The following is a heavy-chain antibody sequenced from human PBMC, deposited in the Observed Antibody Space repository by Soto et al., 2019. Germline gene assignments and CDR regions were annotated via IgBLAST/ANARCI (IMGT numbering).Heavy chain of an antibody. CDR3: AKALWFGESSHYFDY. Sequence: EVQLLESGGGLVQVGGSLRLSCVGSGFGFDSYAMSWVRQAPGKGLEWVSGIGSSGGAIVYADSVRGRFTISRDNFRNALYLHMNSLRAGDTAVYYCAKALWFGESSHYFDYWGQGTLVTVSS. D-gene: IGHD3-10*01. CDR2: IGSSGGAI. V-gene: IGHV3-23*01. CDR1: GFGFDSYA. J-gene: IGHJ4*02.